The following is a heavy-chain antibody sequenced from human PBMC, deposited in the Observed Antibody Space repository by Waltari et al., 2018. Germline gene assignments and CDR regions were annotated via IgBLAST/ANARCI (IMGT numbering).Heavy chain of an antibody. J-gene: IGHJ4*02. D-gene: IGHD3-22*01. CDR3: VRQAPDSSGFFPNYFDS. V-gene: IGHV4-39*01. Sequence: QLQLNMSGPGLVKPSETLSLTCAVSNASITSGVYFWGWIRQPPGKGLECVGVIYYSGRTFYNPSLKSRVTISVDKSKNLFSLRLRSVIAADTAVYYCVRQAPDSSGFFPNYFDSWGQGTLVTVSS. CDR1: NASITSGVYF. CDR2: IYYSGRT.